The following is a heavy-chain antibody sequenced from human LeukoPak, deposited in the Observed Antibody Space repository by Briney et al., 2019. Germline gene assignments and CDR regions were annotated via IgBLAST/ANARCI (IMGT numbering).Heavy chain of an antibody. Sequence: ASVKVSCKASGYTFTSYWIGWVRQMPGKGLEWMAIIYPGDSDIRYSPSFQGQVTISADKSISTAYLQWSSLKASDTAMYYCARRSGGFDYWGQGTLVTVSS. CDR2: IYPGDSDI. CDR3: ARRSGGFDY. J-gene: IGHJ4*02. CDR1: GYTFTSYW. V-gene: IGHV5-51*01. D-gene: IGHD2-15*01.